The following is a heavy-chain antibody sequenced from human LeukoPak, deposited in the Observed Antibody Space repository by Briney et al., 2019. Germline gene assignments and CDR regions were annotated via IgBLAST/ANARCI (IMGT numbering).Heavy chain of an antibody. Sequence: GGSLRLSCAASGFTFSSYWMHWVRQAPGKGLVWFSRINSDGSSTNYADSVKGRFTISRDNAKNTLYLQMNSLRAEDTAVYYCATDVPAVTIFGYWGQGTLVTVSS. V-gene: IGHV3-74*01. CDR1: GFTFSSYW. CDR2: INSDGSST. D-gene: IGHD2-2*01. CDR3: ATDVPAVTIFGY. J-gene: IGHJ4*02.